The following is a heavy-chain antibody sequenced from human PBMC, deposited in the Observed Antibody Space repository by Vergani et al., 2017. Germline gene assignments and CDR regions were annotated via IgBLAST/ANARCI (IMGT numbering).Heavy chain of an antibody. CDR1: GFTFSSTA. J-gene: IGHJ3*02. CDR3: AKDIRGSYYLAFDI. Sequence: EVQLLESGGGLVQPGGSLRVSCAASGFTFSSTAMHWVRQAPGKGLEWVSGISWNSGSIGYADSVKGRFTISRDNAKNSLYLQMNSLRAEDTALYYCAKDIRGSYYLAFDIWGQGTMVTVSS. CDR2: ISWNSGSI. V-gene: IGHV3-9*01. D-gene: IGHD1-26*01.